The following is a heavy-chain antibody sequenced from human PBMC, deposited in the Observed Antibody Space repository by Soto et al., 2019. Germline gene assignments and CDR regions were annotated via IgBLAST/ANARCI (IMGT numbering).Heavy chain of an antibody. CDR2: VKSQIDGGTT. J-gene: IGHJ5*01. D-gene: IGHD6-6*01. CDR3: ATGSARFDF. Sequence: EVQLVESGGGSVNPGGSVRLSCAASGFTFTDAWMNWVRQVPGEGLEWVGHVKSQIDGGTTDSAAALDGRVTISRDDSKNMVYLQMNRLRTDDTAVYYCATGSARFDFWGQGSLFTVSS. V-gene: IGHV3-15*01. CDR1: GFTFTDAW.